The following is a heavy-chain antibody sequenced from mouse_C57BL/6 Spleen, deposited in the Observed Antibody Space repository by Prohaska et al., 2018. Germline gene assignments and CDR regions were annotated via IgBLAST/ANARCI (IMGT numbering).Heavy chain of an antibody. CDR2: IDPETGGT. Sequence: QVQLQQSGAELVRPGASVTLSCKASGYTFTDYEMHWVKQTPVHGLEWIGAIDPETGGTAYNQKFNRKVLLTLAIYSSTSYMDIRSLTSEASAAYYCTPYYSNPWFAYWGQGTLVTVSA. D-gene: IGHD2-5*01. V-gene: IGHV1-15*01. CDR3: TPYYSNPWFAY. J-gene: IGHJ3*01. CDR1: GYTFTDYE.